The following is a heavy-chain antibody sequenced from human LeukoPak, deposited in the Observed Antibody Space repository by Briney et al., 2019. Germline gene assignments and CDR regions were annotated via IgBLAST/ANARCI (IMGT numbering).Heavy chain of an antibody. J-gene: IGHJ3*02. CDR3: ARHSNYYDVFDM. Sequence: GESLRIPCKGSGYSFTSYWIRRVLQLPATSLEGMGRIDPSDSYTNYSPSFQDHVTISADNSISTAYLQWSSLKASDPAMYYCARHSNYYDVFDMGGEGTMVTVS. CDR2: IDPSDSYT. D-gene: IGHD3-10*01. CDR1: GYSFTSYW. V-gene: IGHV5-10-1*01.